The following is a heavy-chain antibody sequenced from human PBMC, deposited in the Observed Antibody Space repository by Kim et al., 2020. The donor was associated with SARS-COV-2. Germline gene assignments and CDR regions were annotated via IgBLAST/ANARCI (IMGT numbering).Heavy chain of an antibody. CDR1: GYTFTSYA. V-gene: IGHV1-3*01. J-gene: IGHJ6*02. D-gene: IGHD3-10*01. Sequence: ASVKVSCKASGYTFTSYAMHWVRQAPGQRLEWMGWINAGKGNTKYSQKFQGRVTITRDTSASTAYMELSSLRSEDTAVYYCARDRAPYYYGSGTQWSSRGGMDVWGQGTTVTVSS. CDR2: INAGKGNT. CDR3: ARDRAPYYYGSGTQWSSRGGMDV.